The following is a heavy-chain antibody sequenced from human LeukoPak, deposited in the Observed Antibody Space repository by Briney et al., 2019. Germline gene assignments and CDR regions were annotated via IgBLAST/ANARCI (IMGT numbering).Heavy chain of an antibody. CDR3: AKPYYYASSGYYYLFDY. V-gene: IGHV3-23*01. CDR1: GLTFSSYA. J-gene: IGHJ4*02. Sequence: GGSLRLSCAASGLTFSSYAMSWVRQAPGKGVEWVSAISGSGGSTYYAGSVKGRFTISRDNSKNTLYPQKNSLRAEDTAVYYCAKPYYYASSGYYYLFDYWGQGTLVTVSS. D-gene: IGHD3-22*01. CDR2: ISGSGGST.